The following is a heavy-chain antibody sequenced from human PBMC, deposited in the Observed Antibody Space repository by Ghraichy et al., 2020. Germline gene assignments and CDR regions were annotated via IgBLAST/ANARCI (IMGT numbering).Heavy chain of an antibody. CDR2: ISGGGDRT. CDR3: AKAGRPGLNEVHLMDV. Sequence: GSLRLSCAASGFTFSSCAMSWVRQAPGKGLEWVSAISGGGDRTYYADSVKGRFTISRDNSKNTLYLQMASVRTEDTAVYYCAKAGRPGLNEVHLMDVWGQGTTVTVSS. D-gene: IGHD3-10*01. CDR1: GFTFSSCA. V-gene: IGHV3-23*01. J-gene: IGHJ6*02.